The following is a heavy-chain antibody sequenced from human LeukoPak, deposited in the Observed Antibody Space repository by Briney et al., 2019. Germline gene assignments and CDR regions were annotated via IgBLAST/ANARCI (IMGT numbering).Heavy chain of an antibody. CDR3: AIGLKRDPHLGYYYMDV. J-gene: IGHJ6*03. CDR2: INHSGST. CDR1: GGSFSGYY. D-gene: IGHD1-1*01. V-gene: IGHV4-34*01. Sequence: SETLSLTCAVYGGSFSGYYWSWIRQPPGKGLEWIGEINHSGSTNYNPSLKSRVTISVDTSKNQSSLKLSSVTAADTAVYYCAIGLKRDPHLGYYYMDVWGKGTTVTVSS.